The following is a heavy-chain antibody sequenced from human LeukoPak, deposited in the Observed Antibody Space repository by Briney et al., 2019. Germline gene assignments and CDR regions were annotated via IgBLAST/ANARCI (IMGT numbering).Heavy chain of an antibody. CDR2: ISAYNGNT. V-gene: IGHV1-18*01. CDR3: ARGPNVDTAMVDY. J-gene: IGHJ4*02. CDR1: GYTFTSYD. Sequence: AASVKVSCKASGYTFTSYDISWVRQAPGQGLEWMGWISAYNGNTNYAQKFQGRVTMTRDTSISTAYMELSRLRSDDTAVYYCARGPNVDTAMVDYWGQGTLVTVSS. D-gene: IGHD5-18*01.